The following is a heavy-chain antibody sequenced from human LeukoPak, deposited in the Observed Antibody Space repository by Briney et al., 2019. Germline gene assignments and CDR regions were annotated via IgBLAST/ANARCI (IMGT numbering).Heavy chain of an antibody. J-gene: IGHJ4*02. CDR2: IKQDGSEK. CDR1: GFTFSSYW. D-gene: IGHD2-2*01. V-gene: IGHV3-7*01. Sequence: TGGSLRLSCAASGFTFSSYWMSWVRQAPGKGLEWVANIKQDGSEKNYVDSVKGRFTISRENAKNSLYLQMNSLRAEDTAVYYCARAGGTSWGDYWGQGTLVIVSS. CDR3: ARAGGTSWGDY.